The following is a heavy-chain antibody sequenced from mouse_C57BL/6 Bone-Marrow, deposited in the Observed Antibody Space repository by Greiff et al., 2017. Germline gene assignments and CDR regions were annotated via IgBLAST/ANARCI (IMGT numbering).Heavy chain of an antibody. CDR2: ISGGGGNT. D-gene: IGHD1-1*01. V-gene: IGHV5-9*01. Sequence: EVQGVESGGGLVKPGGSLKLSCAASGFTFSSYTMSWVRQTPEKRLEWVATISGGGGNTYYPDSVKGRFTISRDNAKNTLYLQMSSLRSEDTALYYCARPYYYGSSYVDWYFDVWGTGTTVTVSS. J-gene: IGHJ1*03. CDR1: GFTFSSYT. CDR3: ARPYYYGSSYVDWYFDV.